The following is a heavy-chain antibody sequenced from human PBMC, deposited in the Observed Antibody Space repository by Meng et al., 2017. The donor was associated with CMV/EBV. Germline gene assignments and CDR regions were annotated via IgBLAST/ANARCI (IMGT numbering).Heavy chain of an antibody. V-gene: IGHV2-5*02. CDR3: AHRGQSSGWAILYFDY. CDR1: GFSLSTSGVG. J-gene: IGHJ4*02. CDR2: IYWDDDK. D-gene: IGHD6-19*01. Sequence: QIPLKELGPTLVKPTQTLTLTCTFSGFSLSTSGVGVGWIRQPPGKALEWLALIYWDDDKRYSPSLKSRLTITKDTSKNQVVLTMTNMDPVDTATYYCAHRGQSSGWAILYFDYWGQGTLVTVSS.